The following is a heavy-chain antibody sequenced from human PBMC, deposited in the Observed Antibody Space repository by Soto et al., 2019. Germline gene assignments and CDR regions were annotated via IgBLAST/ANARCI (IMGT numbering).Heavy chain of an antibody. J-gene: IGHJ6*02. D-gene: IGHD2-2*01. CDR3: ARCGVVPAAEGTYYYYGMDV. CDR2: SIPIFGTA. Sequence: QVQLVQSGAEVKKPGSSVKVSCKASGGTFSSYAISWVRQAPGQGLEWMGGSIPIFGTANYAQKFQGRVTIPADESASTAYMELSSLRSEDTAVYYCARCGVVPAAEGTYYYYGMDVWGQGTTVTVSS. CDR1: GGTFSSYA. V-gene: IGHV1-69*01.